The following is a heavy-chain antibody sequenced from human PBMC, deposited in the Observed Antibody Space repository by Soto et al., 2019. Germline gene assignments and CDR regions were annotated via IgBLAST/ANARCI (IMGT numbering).Heavy chain of an antibody. CDR1: GFTFSSYG. V-gene: IGHV3-30*18. CDR2: ISYDGSNK. Sequence: GGSLRLSCAASGFTFSSYGMHWVRQAPGKGLEWVAVISYDGSNKYYADSVKGRFTISRDNSKNTLYLQMNSLRAEDTAVYYCAKDGRGLRQARYCSGGSCYYFDYWGKVPMVTVAS. CDR3: AKDGRGLRQARYCSGGSCYYFDY. D-gene: IGHD2-15*01. J-gene: IGHJ4*02.